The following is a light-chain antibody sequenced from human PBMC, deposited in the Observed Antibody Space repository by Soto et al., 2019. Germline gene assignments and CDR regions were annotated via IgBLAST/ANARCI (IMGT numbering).Light chain of an antibody. CDR1: SSDVGGYNY. V-gene: IGLV2-14*01. Sequence: QSALTQPASVSGSPGQSITISCTGTSSDVGGYNYVSWYQQHPGKAPKLMIYDVSNRPSGVSNRFSGSKSGNTPSLTISGLQAEDEADYYCSSYTSSSTVVFGGGTKFTVL. CDR2: DVS. J-gene: IGLJ2*01. CDR3: SSYTSSSTVV.